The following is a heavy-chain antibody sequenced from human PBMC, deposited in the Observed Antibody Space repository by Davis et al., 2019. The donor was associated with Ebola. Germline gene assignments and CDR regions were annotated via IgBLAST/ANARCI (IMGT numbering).Heavy chain of an antibody. CDR3: AREVTGVVSY. CDR2: ISNSGGST. V-gene: IGHV3-23*01. CDR1: GFSFSSYA. J-gene: IGHJ4*02. D-gene: IGHD2-21*01. Sequence: GESLKISCAASGFSFSSYAMTWVRQAPGKGLEWVSAISNSGGSTYYADSVKGRFTISRDNSKNTLYLQMNSLRAEDTAVYYCAREVTGVVSYWGQGTLVTVSS.